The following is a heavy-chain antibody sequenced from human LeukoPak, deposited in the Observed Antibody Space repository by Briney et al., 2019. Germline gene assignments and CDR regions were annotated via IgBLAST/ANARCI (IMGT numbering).Heavy chain of an antibody. D-gene: IGHD1-26*01. CDR3: AKDFTPEVGYGMDV. CDR2: ISGSGGST. CDR1: GFTFSSYA. J-gene: IGHJ6*02. V-gene: IGHV3-23*01. Sequence: GGSLRLSCAASGFTFSSYAMSWVRQAPGKGLEWVSAISGSGGSTYYADSVKGRFTISRDNSKNTLYLQMNSLRAEDTVVYYCAKDFTPEVGYGMDVWGQGTTVTVSS.